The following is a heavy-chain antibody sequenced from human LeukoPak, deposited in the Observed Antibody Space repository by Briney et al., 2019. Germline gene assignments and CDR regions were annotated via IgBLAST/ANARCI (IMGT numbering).Heavy chain of an antibody. V-gene: IGHV3-53*01. CDR2: IYSGGST. Sequence: PGGSLRLSCAASGFTVSSNYMSWVRQAPGKGLEWVSVIYSGGSTYYADSVKGRFTISRDNSKNTLYLQMNSLRAEDTAVYYCASRLPITMAILDVWGQGTTVTVSS. J-gene: IGHJ6*02. CDR1: GFTVSSNY. D-gene: IGHD3-10*01. CDR3: ASRLPITMAILDV.